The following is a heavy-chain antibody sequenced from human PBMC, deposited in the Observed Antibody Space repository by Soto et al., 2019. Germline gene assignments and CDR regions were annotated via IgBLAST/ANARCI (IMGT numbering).Heavy chain of an antibody. D-gene: IGHD2-15*01. CDR3: ARDNCSSGTCYFNAFDF. V-gene: IGHV1-3*01. J-gene: IGHJ3*01. Sequence: WASVKVSCKASGYTFTRYGIHWVRQAPGQRLEWMGWINAGSGDTKYSQKFQGRVTMTRETSATTAYMELSSLRSEDTAVYFCARDNCSSGTCYFNAFDFWGQGTMVTVSS. CDR2: INAGSGDT. CDR1: GYTFTRYG.